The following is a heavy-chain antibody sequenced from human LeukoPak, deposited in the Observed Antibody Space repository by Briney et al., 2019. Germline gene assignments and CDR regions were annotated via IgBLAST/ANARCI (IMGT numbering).Heavy chain of an antibody. J-gene: IGHJ4*02. CDR1: GGSISSYY. D-gene: IGHD1-26*01. CDR3: ARGSYRFDY. CDR2: IYYSGST. V-gene: IGHV4-59*08. Sequence: SETLSLTCTVSGGSISSYYWSWIRQPPGKGLEWIGYIYYSGSTNYNPSLKSRVTISVDTSKNQFSLKLSSVPAADTAVYYCARGSYRFDYWGQGTLVTVSS.